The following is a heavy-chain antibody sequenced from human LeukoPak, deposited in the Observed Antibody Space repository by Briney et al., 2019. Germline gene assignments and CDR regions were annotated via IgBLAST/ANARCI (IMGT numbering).Heavy chain of an antibody. CDR1: GFIFSTYG. J-gene: IGHJ4*02. CDR3: AKHDSSSYF. V-gene: IGHV3-30*02. Sequence: GGSLRLSCAASGFIFSTYGMHWVRQAPGKGLEWVAFMRSDGSDKYCADSVKGRFTISRDNSKNTLYLQMNSLRAEDTAVYYCAKHDSSSYFWGQGALVTVSS. D-gene: IGHD3-22*01. CDR2: MRSDGSDK.